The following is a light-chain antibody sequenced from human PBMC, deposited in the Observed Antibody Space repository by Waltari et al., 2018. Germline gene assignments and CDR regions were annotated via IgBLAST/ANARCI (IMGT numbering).Light chain of an antibody. J-gene: IGKJ1*01. CDR1: QSLVHSDGNTY. V-gene: IGKV2-30*02. Sequence: DVVMTQSPLSLPVTLGQPASISCRSSQSLVHSDGNTYLNWFQQRPGQSPRRLIYQVSNRDSGVPDRFSGSGSGTDFTLRISRVEAEDIGVYYCMQRTNWPVWTFGQGTKVEIK. CDR3: MQRTNWPVWT. CDR2: QVS.